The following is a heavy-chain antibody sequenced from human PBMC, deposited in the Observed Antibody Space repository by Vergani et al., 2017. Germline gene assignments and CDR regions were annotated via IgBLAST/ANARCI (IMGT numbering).Heavy chain of an antibody. CDR1: GFTFSSYA. D-gene: IGHD6-13*01. CDR3: AKDEIAAAGTGDY. J-gene: IGHJ4*02. Sequence: QVQLVESGGGVVQPGRSLRLSCAASGFTFSSYAMHWVRQAPGKGLEWVAVISYDGSNKYYADSVKGRFTISRDNSKNTLYLQMNSLRAEDTAVYYCAKDEIAAAGTGDYWGQGTLVTVSS. V-gene: IGHV3-30*04. CDR2: ISYDGSNK.